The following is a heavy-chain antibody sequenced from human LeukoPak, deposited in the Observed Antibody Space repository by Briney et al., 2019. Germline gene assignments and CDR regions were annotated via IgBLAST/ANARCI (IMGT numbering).Heavy chain of an antibody. D-gene: IGHD4-17*01. Sequence: GGSLRLSCAASKFTLSTYSINWVRQAPGKGLEWVSSITSSSSYYAVSVKGRFTISRDNAKNLLFLQMNSLRAEDTAVYFCARDPDPHDYGDYEEGFWYYYAMDVWGKGATVTVSS. CDR2: ITSSSSY. CDR1: KFTLSTYS. J-gene: IGHJ6*04. CDR3: ARDPDPHDYGDYEEGFWYYYAMDV. V-gene: IGHV3-21*01.